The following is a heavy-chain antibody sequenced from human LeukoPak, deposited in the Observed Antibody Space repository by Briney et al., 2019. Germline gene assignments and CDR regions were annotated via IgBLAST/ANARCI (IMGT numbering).Heavy chain of an antibody. D-gene: IGHD6-13*01. CDR2: IYYNGTT. J-gene: IGHJ4*02. CDR1: GDSIISYY. V-gene: IGHV4-59*12. CDR3: ARGSWYGYVDY. Sequence: SETLSLTCTVSGDSIISYYWSWIRQPPGKGLEWIGYIYYNGTTNYNPSLKSRVTMSVDTSKNQFSLKLSSVTAADTAVYYCARGSWYGYVDYWGQGTLVTVSS.